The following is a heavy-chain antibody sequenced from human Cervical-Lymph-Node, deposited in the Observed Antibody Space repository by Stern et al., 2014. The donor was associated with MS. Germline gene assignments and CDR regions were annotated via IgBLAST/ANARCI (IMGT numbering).Heavy chain of an antibody. J-gene: IGHJ6*02. Sequence: QVQLVQSGGGVVQPGRSLRLSCAASGFTFNSYAMHWVRQAPGKGLEWVAVISYGGTNKYYADSVKGRFTISRDNSKNTLFLQVNSLRPEDTAVYYCAREWGGFGDLIGYYYYGMDVWGQGTTVTVSS. CDR1: GFTFNSYA. CDR2: ISYGGTNK. CDR3: AREWGGFGDLIGYYYYGMDV. V-gene: IGHV3-30-3*01. D-gene: IGHD3-10*01.